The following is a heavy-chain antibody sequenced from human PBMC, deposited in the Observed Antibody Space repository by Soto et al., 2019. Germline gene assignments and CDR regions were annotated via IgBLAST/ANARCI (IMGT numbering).Heavy chain of an antibody. CDR3: ARLLLDIGSYYYFDY. J-gene: IGHJ4*02. Sequence: SETLSLTCTVSGGSISSSSYYWGWIRQPPGKGLEWIGSIYYSGSTYYNPSLKSRVTISVDTSKNQFSLKLGSVTAADTAVYYCARLLLDIGSYYYFDYWGQGTLVTVSS. CDR2: IYYSGST. D-gene: IGHD1-26*01. V-gene: IGHV4-39*01. CDR1: GGSISSSSYY.